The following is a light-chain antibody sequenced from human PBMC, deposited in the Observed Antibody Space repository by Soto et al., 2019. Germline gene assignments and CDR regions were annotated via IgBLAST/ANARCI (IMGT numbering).Light chain of an antibody. Sequence: IVMTQSPGTLSLSPGERTTLSCMASQSISRYLAWYQQKPGQGPRLLIYGASSRATGIPARFSGSGSGTDFTLTISSLEPEDFAVYYCQQRSNWPLITFGQGTRLEIK. CDR1: QSISRY. CDR3: QQRSNWPLIT. J-gene: IGKJ5*01. V-gene: IGKV3-11*01. CDR2: GAS.